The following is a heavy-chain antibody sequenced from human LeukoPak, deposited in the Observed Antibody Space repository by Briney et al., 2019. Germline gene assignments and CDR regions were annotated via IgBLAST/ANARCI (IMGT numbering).Heavy chain of an antibody. CDR2: ISAYNGNT. D-gene: IGHD2-2*01. V-gene: IGHV1-18*01. CDR1: GYTFTSYG. J-gene: IGHJ4*02. Sequence: GASVKVSCKASGYTFTSYGISWVRQAPGQGLEWMGWISAYNGNTNYAQKLQGRVTMTTDTFTSTAYMELRSLRSDDTAVYYCARVDVVVPAAMQGFDYWGQGTLVTVSS. CDR3: ARVDVVVPAAMQGFDY.